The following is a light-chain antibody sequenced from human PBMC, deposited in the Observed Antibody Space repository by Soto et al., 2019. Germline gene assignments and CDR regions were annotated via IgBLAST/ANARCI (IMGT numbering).Light chain of an antibody. CDR2: GAS. V-gene: IGKV3-20*01. CDR3: QQYGSSGT. CDR1: QSVSNNY. J-gene: IGKJ1*01. Sequence: EIVLTQSPGTLSLSPGERATLSCRASQSVSNNYLAWYQQKPGQAPRLLIYGASNRPTGIPDRFSGSGSGTDFTLTISRLEPEDFAVYYCQQYGSSGTLGQGTKVDIK.